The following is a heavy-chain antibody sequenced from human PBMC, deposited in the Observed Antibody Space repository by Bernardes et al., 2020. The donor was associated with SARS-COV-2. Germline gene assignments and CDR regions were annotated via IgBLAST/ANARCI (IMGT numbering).Heavy chain of an antibody. D-gene: IGHD3-3*01. CDR3: SRNYDFWRGYSYYYYGMDV. V-gene: IGHV3-7*04. J-gene: IGHJ6*01. CDR2: IKQDGSEK. Sequence: WGSLRLSCAASGFTFISYWMTWVRQAPGKGLEWVANIKQDGSEKYYVDSVKGLFTITRDNAKNSLYLQMSSLRAEETDVYYCSRNYDFWRGYSYYYYGMDVWGQATTVTDSS. CDR1: GFTFISYW.